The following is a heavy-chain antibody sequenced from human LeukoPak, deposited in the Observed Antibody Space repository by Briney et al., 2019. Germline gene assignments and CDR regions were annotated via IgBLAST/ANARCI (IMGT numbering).Heavy chain of an antibody. J-gene: IGHJ5*02. V-gene: IGHV3-74*01. CDR3: APNWFDP. CDR1: GFTFDDYA. Sequence: AGGSLRLSCAASGFTFDDYAMHWVRQAPGKGLVWVSRINSDGSSTNYADSVKGRFTISRDNAKNTLYLQMNSLRAEDTAVYYCAPNWFDPWGQGTLVTVSS. CDR2: INSDGSST.